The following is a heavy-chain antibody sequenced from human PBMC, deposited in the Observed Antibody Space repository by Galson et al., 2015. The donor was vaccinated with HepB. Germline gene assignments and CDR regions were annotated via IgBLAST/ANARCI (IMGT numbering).Heavy chain of an antibody. V-gene: IGHV1-18*04. CDR3: ARVSVGSSSWYVGSRHYYYYGMDV. J-gene: IGHJ6*02. Sequence: QSGAEVKKPGESLRISCKGSGYSFTSYGISWVRQAPGQGLEWMGWISAYNGNTNYAQKLQGRVTMTTDTSTSTAYMELRSLRSDDTAVYYCARVSVGSSSWYVGSRHYYYYGMDVWGQGTTVTVSS. CDR2: ISAYNGNT. CDR1: GYSFTSYG. D-gene: IGHD6-13*01.